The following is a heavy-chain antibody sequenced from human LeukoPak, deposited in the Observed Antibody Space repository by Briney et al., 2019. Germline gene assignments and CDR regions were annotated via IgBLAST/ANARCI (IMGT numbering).Heavy chain of an antibody. CDR2: ISAYNGNT. D-gene: IGHD3-10*01. V-gene: IGHV1-18*01. CDR3: ARVSYYYGSGEGY. CDR1: GYTFTSYG. J-gene: IGHJ4*02. Sequence: ASVKVSCKASGYTFTSYGISWVRQAPGQGLEWMGWISAYNGNTNYAQRIQGRVTMATDTSTSTAYMELRSLRSDDTAVYYCARVSYYYGSGEGYWGQGTLVTVSS.